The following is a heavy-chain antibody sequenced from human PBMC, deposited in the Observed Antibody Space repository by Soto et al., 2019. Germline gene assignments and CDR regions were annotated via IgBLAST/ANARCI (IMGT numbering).Heavy chain of an antibody. CDR3: AKDGAGATIYEFDY. CDR2: ISDSGGTT. V-gene: IGHV3-23*01. Sequence: GGSLRLSCAASGFTFSNYAMSWVRQAPGKGLEWVSAISDSGGTTYYADSVKGRFTISRDNSKNTVYLQVNSLRAEDTAVYYCAKDGAGATIYEFDYWGQGTLVTVSS. J-gene: IGHJ4*02. D-gene: IGHD5-12*01. CDR1: GFTFSNYA.